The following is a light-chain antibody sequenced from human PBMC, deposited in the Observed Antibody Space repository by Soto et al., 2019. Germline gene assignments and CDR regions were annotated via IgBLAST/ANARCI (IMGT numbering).Light chain of an antibody. V-gene: IGKV3-20*01. J-gene: IGKJ2*01. CDR2: GAS. Sequence: EIGLTQSPGTLSLSPGERATLSCRASESVSSSYLAWYQQKPGQAPRLLIKGASSRATGIPDRFSGSGSGTDFTLTISRLEPEDFAVYFCQQFDGSQYTFGQGTKLEIK. CDR1: ESVSSSY. CDR3: QQFDGSQYT.